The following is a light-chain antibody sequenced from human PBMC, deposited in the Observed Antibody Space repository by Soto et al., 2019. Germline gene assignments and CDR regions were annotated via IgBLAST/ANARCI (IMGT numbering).Light chain of an antibody. J-gene: IGLJ1*01. CDR3: ASYTTDTTRL. CDR2: EVR. CDR1: DNDVGRYSY. V-gene: IGLV2-14*01. Sequence: QPVLTQPASVSGTPGQSITITCTGSDNDVGRYSYVSWYQQYPGKTPKLIIYEVRLRPSGISDRFSGSKSGITASLTISGLQPEDEADYYCASYTTDTTRLFGSGTKLTVL.